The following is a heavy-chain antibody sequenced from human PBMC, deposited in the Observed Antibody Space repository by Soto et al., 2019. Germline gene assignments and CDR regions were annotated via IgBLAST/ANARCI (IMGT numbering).Heavy chain of an antibody. V-gene: IGHV3-7*01. CDR3: ASLSYGQLRYFDN. CDR1: RFTFDDYW. J-gene: IGHJ4*02. CDR2: IKQDGSDR. D-gene: IGHD3-16*02. Sequence: GGSLRLSCAVPRFTFDDYWMSWVRQPPGKGLEWISNIKQDGSDRNYADSVKGRFTISRDNADNSMYLQMNSLRAEDTAVYYCASLSYGQLRYFDNWGQGTLVTVSS.